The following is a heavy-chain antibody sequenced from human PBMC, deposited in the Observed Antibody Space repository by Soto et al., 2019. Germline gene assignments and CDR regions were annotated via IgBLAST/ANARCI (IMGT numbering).Heavy chain of an antibody. J-gene: IGHJ6*02. V-gene: IGHV3-33*01. D-gene: IGHD2-15*01. Sequence: QVQLVESGGGVVQPGRSLRLSCAASGFTFSSYGMHWVRQAPGKGLEWVAVIWYDGSNKYYADSVKGRFTISRDNSKNTLYLQMNSLRAEDTAVYYCASEYCSGGSCYYYGMDVWAKGPRSPSP. CDR1: GFTFSSYG. CDR2: IWYDGSNK. CDR3: ASEYCSGGSCYYYGMDV.